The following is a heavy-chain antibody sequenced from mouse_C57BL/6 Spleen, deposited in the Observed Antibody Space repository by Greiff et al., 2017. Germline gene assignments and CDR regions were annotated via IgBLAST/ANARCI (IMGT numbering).Heavy chain of an antibody. Sequence: QVQLQQSGPGLVQPSPSLSITCTVSGFSLTSYGVHWVRQSPGKGLEWLGGIWKGGSTDYNAAFMSRLSITKDNTKCQTFFNMHSLQADDTATYYCAGSSYWFAYWGQGTLVTVSA. CDR2: IWKGGST. V-gene: IGHV2-5*01. CDR3: AGSSYWFAY. J-gene: IGHJ3*01. CDR1: GFSLTSYG. D-gene: IGHD1-1*01.